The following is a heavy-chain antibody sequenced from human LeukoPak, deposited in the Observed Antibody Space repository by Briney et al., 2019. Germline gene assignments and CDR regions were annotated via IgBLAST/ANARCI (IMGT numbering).Heavy chain of an antibody. Sequence: ASVKVSCKASGYTFISYDINWARQAPGQGLEWMGWMNPDNGNTGYAQKFQGRVTMTRDTSISTAYMELSSLRAEDTAVYYCAREMRGGGYECCDFDQWGQGTLVTVSS. CDR2: MNPDNGNT. CDR1: GYTFISYD. J-gene: IGHJ5*02. CDR3: AREMRGGGYECCDFDQ. V-gene: IGHV1-8*01. D-gene: IGHD5-12*01.